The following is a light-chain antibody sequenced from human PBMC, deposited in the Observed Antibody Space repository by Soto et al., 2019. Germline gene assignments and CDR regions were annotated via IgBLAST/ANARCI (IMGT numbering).Light chain of an antibody. CDR3: SSCTPSSTLI. CDR1: RRDIGAYKY. J-gene: IGLJ2*01. CDR2: EVS. Sequence: QSALTQPASVSGSPGQSITISCAGTRRDIGAYKYVSWYQQHPGKAPQLIFYEVSNRPSGIPIRFSASKSGNTASLTISGLQAEDEAHYYCSSCTPSSTLIFGGGTKLTVL. V-gene: IGLV2-14*03.